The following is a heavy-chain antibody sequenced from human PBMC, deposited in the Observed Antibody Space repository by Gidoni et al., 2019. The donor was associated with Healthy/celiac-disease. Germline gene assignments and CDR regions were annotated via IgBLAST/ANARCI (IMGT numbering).Heavy chain of an antibody. CDR2: ISSSSSYI. CDR3: ARDRGRQLATFDY. CDR1: GFTFSSYS. V-gene: IGHV3-21*01. J-gene: IGHJ4*02. Sequence: EVQLVESGGGLVKPGGSLRLSCAASGFTFSSYSMNWVRQAPGKGLEWVSSISSSSSYIYYADSVKGRFTISRDNAKNSLYLQMNSLRAEDTAVYYCARDRGRQLATFDYWGQGTLVTVSS. D-gene: IGHD3-10*01.